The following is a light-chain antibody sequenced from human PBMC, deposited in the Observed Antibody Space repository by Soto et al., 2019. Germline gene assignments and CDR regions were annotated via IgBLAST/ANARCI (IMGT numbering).Light chain of an antibody. CDR2: DAS. CDR3: QQYDNLPIT. Sequence: DIQMTQYPSSLSASVGDRVTITCQASQDISNYLNWYQQKPGKAPKLLIYDASNLETGAPSRFSGSGSGTDFTFTISSLQPEDIATYYCQQYDNLPITFGQGTRLEIK. V-gene: IGKV1-33*01. CDR1: QDISNY. J-gene: IGKJ5*01.